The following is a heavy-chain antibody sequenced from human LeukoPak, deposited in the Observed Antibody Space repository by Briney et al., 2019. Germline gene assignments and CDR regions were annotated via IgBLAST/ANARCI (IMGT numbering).Heavy chain of an antibody. CDR2: ISSSGSII. J-gene: IGHJ4*02. V-gene: IGHV3-11*01. Sequence: GGSLRLSCAASGFTFSDHYMSWIRQAPGKGLEWVSDISSSGSIIYYADSVKGRFTISRDNAKNSLYLQMNSLRAEDTAVYYCARSGTYQHSSSYDYWGQGTLVTVSS. D-gene: IGHD6-13*01. CDR1: GFTFSDHY. CDR3: ARSGTYQHSSSYDY.